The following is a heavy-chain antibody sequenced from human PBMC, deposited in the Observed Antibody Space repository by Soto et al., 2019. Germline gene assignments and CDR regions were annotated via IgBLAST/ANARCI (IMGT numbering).Heavy chain of an antibody. Sequence: SETLSLTCSVSGGSISNAAYSWSWIRQPPGKGLEWIGYIYPSGMPFYNPSLRSRVTISIDRSNDQFSLNLKSVTAADTAVYYCASERGGYGLFDSWGQGTLVTVSS. CDR2: IYPSGMP. D-gene: IGHD5-18*01. V-gene: IGHV4-30-2*01. CDR3: ASERGGYGLFDS. J-gene: IGHJ4*02. CDR1: GGSISNAAYS.